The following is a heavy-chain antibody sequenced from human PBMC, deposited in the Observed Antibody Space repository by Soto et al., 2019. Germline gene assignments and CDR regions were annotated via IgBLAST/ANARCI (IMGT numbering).Heavy chain of an antibody. Sequence: QVQLVQSGAEVKKPGSSVKVSCKASGGTFSSYAISWVRQAPGQGLEWMGGIIPIFGTANYAQKFQGRVTITADESTSTAYMELSSLRSEDTAVYYCAREKCSSTSCYTGAYCYYGMDVWGQGTTVTVSS. CDR1: GGTFSSYA. CDR3: AREKCSSTSCYTGAYCYYGMDV. D-gene: IGHD2-2*02. CDR2: IIPIFGTA. V-gene: IGHV1-69*01. J-gene: IGHJ6*02.